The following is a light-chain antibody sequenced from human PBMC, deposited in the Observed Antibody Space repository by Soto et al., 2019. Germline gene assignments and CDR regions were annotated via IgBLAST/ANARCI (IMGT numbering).Light chain of an antibody. CDR3: LQHNSYPYT. V-gene: IGKV1-17*03. CDR1: QDISRF. J-gene: IGKJ2*01. CDR2: DTS. Sequence: DVQMTQSPSAMSASVGDRVTITCRASQDISRFVALFQQKPGKAPERLIYDTSTLQVGVPSRFSGGGSGTEFTLAVSGLQPEDFATYYCLQHNSYPYTFGQGTKVDIK.